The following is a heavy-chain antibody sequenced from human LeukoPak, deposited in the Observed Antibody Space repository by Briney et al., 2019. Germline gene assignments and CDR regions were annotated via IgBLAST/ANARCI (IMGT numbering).Heavy chain of an antibody. CDR1: GGSISSGGYY. CDR3: AREGIAAAAGYYYYGMDV. CDR2: IYYSGST. D-gene: IGHD6-13*01. V-gene: IGHV4-31*03. J-gene: IGHJ6*02. Sequence: SETLSLTCTVSGGSISSGGYYWSWIRQHPGKGLEWIGYIYYSGSTYYNASLKSRVTISVDTSKNQFSLKLSSVTAADTAVYYCAREGIAAAAGYYYYGMDVWGQGTTVTVSS.